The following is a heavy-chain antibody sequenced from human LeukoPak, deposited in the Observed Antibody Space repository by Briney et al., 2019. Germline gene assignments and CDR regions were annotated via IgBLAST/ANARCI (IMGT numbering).Heavy chain of an antibody. CDR1: GYTFTGYY. CDR2: INPNSGGT. CDR3: AREGGRGEPHYGDYDNWFDP. D-gene: IGHD4-17*01. V-gene: IGHV1-2*02. Sequence: ASVKVSCKASGYTFTGYYMHWVRQAPGQGLEWMGWINPNSGGTNYAQKFQGRVTMTRDTSISTAYMELSRLRSDDTAVYYCAREGGRGEPHYGDYDNWFDPWGQGTLVTVSS. J-gene: IGHJ5*02.